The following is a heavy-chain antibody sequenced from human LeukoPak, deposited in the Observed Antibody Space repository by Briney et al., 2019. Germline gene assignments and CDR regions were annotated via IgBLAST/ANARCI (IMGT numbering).Heavy chain of an antibody. CDR1: GYTLTELS. J-gene: IGHJ5*02. CDR2: FDPEDGET. Sequence: ASVKVSCKVSGYTLTELSMHWVRQAPGKGLEWMGGFDPEDGETIYAQKFQGRVTMTEDTSTDTAYMELSSLGSEDTAVYYCATIAGITMVRGVITHNWFDPWGQGTLVTVSS. V-gene: IGHV1-24*01. CDR3: ATIAGITMVRGVITHNWFDP. D-gene: IGHD3-10*01.